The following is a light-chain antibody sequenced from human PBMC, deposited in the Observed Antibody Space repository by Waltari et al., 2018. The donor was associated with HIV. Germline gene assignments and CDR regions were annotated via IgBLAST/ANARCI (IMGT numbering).Light chain of an antibody. CDR1: SDDVGRHKI. V-gene: IGLV2-11*01. CDR3: TSYTVTNTYV. Sequence: QSALTQPRSVSGAPGQPVTISCTGTSDDVGRHKIVSWYQQYPGRAPKHMIYDGTNRPSGVPDRSSVSKFGNTASLISSGLQAEDEGAYYCTSYTVTNTYVFGTGTKVAVL. CDR2: DGT. J-gene: IGLJ1*01.